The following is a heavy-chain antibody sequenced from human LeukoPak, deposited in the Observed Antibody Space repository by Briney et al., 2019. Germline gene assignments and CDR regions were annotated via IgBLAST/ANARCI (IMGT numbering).Heavy chain of an antibody. V-gene: IGHV3-21*01. CDR3: AKDREHYYDSSGSGFDY. CDR2: ISSSSSYI. J-gene: IGHJ4*02. D-gene: IGHD3-22*01. Sequence: GGSLRLSCAASGFTFSSYSMNWVRQAPGKGLEWVSSISSSSSYIYYADSVKGRFTISRDNAKNSLYLQMNSLRAEDTAVYYCAKDREHYYDSSGSGFDYWGQGTLVTVSS. CDR1: GFTFSSYS.